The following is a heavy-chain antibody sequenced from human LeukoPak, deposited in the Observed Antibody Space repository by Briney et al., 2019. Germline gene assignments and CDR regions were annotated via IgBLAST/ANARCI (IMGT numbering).Heavy chain of an antibody. CDR1: GFTFSSYS. V-gene: IGHV3-21*01. J-gene: IGHJ3*02. D-gene: IGHD6-19*01. CDR2: ISSSSSYI. Sequence: GGSLRLSCAASGFTFSSYSMNWVRQAPGKGLEWVSSISSSSSYIYYADSVKGRFTISRVNAKKSLYLQMNSLRAEDTAVYYCARDLTRVAADAFDIWGQGTMVTVSS. CDR3: ARDLTRVAADAFDI.